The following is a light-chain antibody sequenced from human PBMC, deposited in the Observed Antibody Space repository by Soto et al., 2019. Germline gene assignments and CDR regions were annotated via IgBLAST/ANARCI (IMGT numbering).Light chain of an antibody. Sequence: EIVLTQSPATLSLSPGERATLSCRASQNINSDLAWYQQRPGQAPRLLIYDASNRAPGIPARFGGSGSGADFTLSISSLEPEDVAVYYCQQRNMWPRTFGQGTRVEIK. CDR2: DAS. J-gene: IGKJ1*01. V-gene: IGKV3-11*01. CDR3: QQRNMWPRT. CDR1: QNINSD.